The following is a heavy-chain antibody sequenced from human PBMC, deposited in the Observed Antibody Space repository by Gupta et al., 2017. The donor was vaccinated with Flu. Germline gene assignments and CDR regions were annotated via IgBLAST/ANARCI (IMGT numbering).Heavy chain of an antibody. D-gene: IGHD6-13*01. CDR2: IQHTGSA. V-gene: IGHV4-34*01. Sequence: IPQPPGKGLEWVGQIQHTGSAYYNPSLQSRGTISVDTSKKQYSLKLNSVTAADTAVYYGAGGQKGIAEAVVYWYLYLWGRGTRVTVSA. CDR3: AGGQKGIAEAVVYWYLYL. J-gene: IGHJ2*01.